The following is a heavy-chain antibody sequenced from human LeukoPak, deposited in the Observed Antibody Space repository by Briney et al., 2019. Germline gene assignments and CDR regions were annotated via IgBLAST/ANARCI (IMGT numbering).Heavy chain of an antibody. CDR2: ISGSGGST. D-gene: IGHD2-15*01. CDR3: AKGCGGSCYGDY. Sequence: GGSLRLSCAASGFTFSSYAMSWVRQAPGKGLKWVSAISGSGGSTYYADSVKGRFTISRDNSKNTLYLQMNSLRAEDTAVYYCAKGCGGSCYGDYWGQGTLVTVSS. J-gene: IGHJ4*02. CDR1: GFTFSSYA. V-gene: IGHV3-23*01.